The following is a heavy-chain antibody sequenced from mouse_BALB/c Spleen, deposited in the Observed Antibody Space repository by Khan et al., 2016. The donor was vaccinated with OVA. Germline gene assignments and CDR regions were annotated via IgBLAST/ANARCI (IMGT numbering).Heavy chain of an antibody. Sequence: EVELVESGGGLVQPGGSRKLSCAASGFTFSSFGMHWVRQAPEKGLEWVAYISSGSSTIYYADSVKGRFTISRDNPKHTLFLQMTSLRSEDTAMYYCASPVITTAKGAMDYWGQGTSVTVSS. CDR1: GFTFSSFG. J-gene: IGHJ4*01. D-gene: IGHD1-2*01. CDR3: ASPVITTAKGAMDY. CDR2: ISSGSSTI. V-gene: IGHV5-17*02.